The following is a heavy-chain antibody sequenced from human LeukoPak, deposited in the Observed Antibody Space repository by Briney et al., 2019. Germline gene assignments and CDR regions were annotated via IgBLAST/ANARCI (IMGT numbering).Heavy chain of an antibody. CDR3: ARLGGYYYGSGSPHPFDY. CDR2: INPNSGGT. CDR1: GYTFTGYY. D-gene: IGHD3-10*01. Sequence: ASVKVSCKASGYTFTGYYMHWVRQAPGQGLEWMGWINPNSGGTNYAQKFQGRVTMTRDTSISTAYMELSRLRSDDTAVYYCARLGGYYYGSGSPHPFDYWGQGTLVTVSS. J-gene: IGHJ4*02. V-gene: IGHV1-2*02.